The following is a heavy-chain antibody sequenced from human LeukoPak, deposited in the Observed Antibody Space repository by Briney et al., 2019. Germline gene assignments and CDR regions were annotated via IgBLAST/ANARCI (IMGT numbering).Heavy chain of an antibody. V-gene: IGHV3-21*01. CDR3: ARDIRGSYYYMDV. J-gene: IGHJ6*03. D-gene: IGHD2-2*02. CDR1: GFTFSSYS. CDR2: ISSSSSYI. Sequence: GGSLRLSCAASGFTFSSYSMNWVRQAPGKGLEWVSSISSSSSYIYYADSVKGRFTISRDNAKNSLYLQMNSLRAEDTAVYYCARDIRGSYYYMDVWGKGTMVTVSS.